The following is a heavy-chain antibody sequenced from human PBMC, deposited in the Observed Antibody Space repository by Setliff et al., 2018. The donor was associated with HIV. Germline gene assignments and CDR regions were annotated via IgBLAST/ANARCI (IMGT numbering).Heavy chain of an antibody. V-gene: IGHV4-39*07. Sequence: SETLSLTCTVSGGSIDSSDYYWGWIRQPPGKGLEWIGSIFYSGRSMYNPSLRSRVTISVDTSKNQLSLSVNSVTAADTAMYFCARESPDGLDYWGQGTLVTVSS. CDR1: GGSIDSSDYY. J-gene: IGHJ4*02. D-gene: IGHD2-8*01. CDR3: ARESPDGLDY. CDR2: IFYSGRS.